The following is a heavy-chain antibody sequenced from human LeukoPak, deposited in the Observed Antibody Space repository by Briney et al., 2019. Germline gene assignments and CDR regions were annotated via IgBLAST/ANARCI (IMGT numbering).Heavy chain of an antibody. D-gene: IGHD5-12*01. V-gene: IGHV3-30-3*01. CDR3: AGPHSGYGHDY. Sequence: GGSLRLSCAASGFTFSSYAMHWVRQAPGKGLEWVAVISYDGSNKYYADSVKGRFTISRDNSKNTLYLQMNSLRAKDTAVYYCAGPHSGYGHDYWGQGTLVTVSS. J-gene: IGHJ4*02. CDR1: GFTFSSYA. CDR2: ISYDGSNK.